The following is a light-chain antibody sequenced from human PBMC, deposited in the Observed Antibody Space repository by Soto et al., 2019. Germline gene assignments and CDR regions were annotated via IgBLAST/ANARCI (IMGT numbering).Light chain of an antibody. CDR1: QSVSSNY. J-gene: IGKJ4*01. Sequence: EIVLTQSPGILSLSPGERASLSCRASQSVSSNYLAWYQQKPGQAPRLLIYGASSRATGIPDRFSGSGSGTDFTLTVSRLEPEDLAVYYCQQYGSSPLTFGGGTRVQSK. V-gene: IGKV3-20*01. CDR2: GAS. CDR3: QQYGSSPLT.